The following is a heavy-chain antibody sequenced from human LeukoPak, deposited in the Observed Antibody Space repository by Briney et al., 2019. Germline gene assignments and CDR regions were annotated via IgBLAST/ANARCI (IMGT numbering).Heavy chain of an antibody. J-gene: IGHJ4*02. D-gene: IGHD3-3*01. CDR1: GGTFSSYA. CDR2: IIPILGIA. V-gene: IGHV1-69*04. Sequence: SVKVSCKASGGTFSSYAISWVRQAPGQGLEWMGRIIPILGIANYAQKFQGRVAITADKSTSTAYMELSSLRSEDTAVYYCASWYDFWSGYQRVYFDYWGQGTLVTVSS. CDR3: ASWYDFWSGYQRVYFDY.